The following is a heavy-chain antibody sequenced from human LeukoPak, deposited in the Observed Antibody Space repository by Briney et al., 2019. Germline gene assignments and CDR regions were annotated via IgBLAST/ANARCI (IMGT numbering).Heavy chain of an antibody. Sequence: PGGSLRLSCAASGFTVSSNYMSWVRQAPGKGLEWVSGISWNSGSIGYADSVKGRFTISRDNAKNSLYLQMNSLRAEDTALYYCAKEGNDTPLDYWGQGTLVTVSS. CDR1: GFTVSSNY. D-gene: IGHD3-22*01. J-gene: IGHJ4*02. V-gene: IGHV3-9*01. CDR3: AKEGNDTPLDY. CDR2: ISWNSGSI.